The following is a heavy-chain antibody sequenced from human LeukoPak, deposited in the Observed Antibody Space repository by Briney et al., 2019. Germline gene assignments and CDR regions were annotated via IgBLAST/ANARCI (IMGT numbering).Heavy chain of an antibody. CDR1: GFTFSNFW. D-gene: IGHD2-2*01. CDR3: SGRDSSRNPWAY. CDR2: ISPDGSDK. V-gene: IGHV3-7*01. Sequence: GGSLRLSCAASGFTFSNFWMNWVRQAPGRGLEWVANISPDGSDKFYVDSVKGRFTISRDNAKNSVYLQMNSLTTEDTAVYYGSGRDSSRNPWAYWGQGTLVSVSS. J-gene: IGHJ4*02.